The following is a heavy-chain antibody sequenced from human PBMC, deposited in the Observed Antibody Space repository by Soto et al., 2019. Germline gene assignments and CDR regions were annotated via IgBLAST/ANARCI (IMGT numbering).Heavy chain of an antibody. CDR2: ISAYNGNT. V-gene: IGHV1-18*01. Sequence: ASVKVSCKASGYTFTSYGISWVRQAPGQGLEWMGWISAYNGNTNYAQKLQGRVTMTTDTSTSTAYMELRSLRSDDTAVYYCARGSPGVVTAIPLDYWGQGTLVTVSS. J-gene: IGHJ4*02. D-gene: IGHD2-21*02. CDR3: ARGSPGVVTAIPLDY. CDR1: GYTFTSYG.